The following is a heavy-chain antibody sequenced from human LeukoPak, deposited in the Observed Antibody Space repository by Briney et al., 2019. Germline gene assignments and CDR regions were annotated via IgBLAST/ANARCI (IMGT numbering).Heavy chain of an antibody. Sequence: GGSLRLSCAASGFTFSSYGMHWVRQAPGKGLEWVAVISYDGSNKYYADSAKGRFTISRDNSKNTLYLQMNSLRAEDTAVYYCAKEGGDYADPFDYWGQGTLVTVSS. J-gene: IGHJ4*02. D-gene: IGHD4-17*01. CDR2: ISYDGSNK. CDR3: AKEGGDYADPFDY. V-gene: IGHV3-30*18. CDR1: GFTFSSYG.